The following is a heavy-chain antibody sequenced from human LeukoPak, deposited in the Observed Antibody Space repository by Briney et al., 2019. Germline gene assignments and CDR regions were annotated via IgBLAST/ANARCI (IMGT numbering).Heavy chain of an antibody. CDR3: ARRVLGIRTSYFDY. Sequence: GGSLRLSCAASGFTFSDYYMSRIRQAPGKGLEWVSYISTIGTTIYYADSVKGRFTISRDNAKNSLYLQVNSLRAEDTAVYYCARRVLGIRTSYFDYWGQGTLVTVSS. J-gene: IGHJ4*02. CDR1: GFTFSDYY. D-gene: IGHD7-27*01. V-gene: IGHV3-11*01. CDR2: ISTIGTTI.